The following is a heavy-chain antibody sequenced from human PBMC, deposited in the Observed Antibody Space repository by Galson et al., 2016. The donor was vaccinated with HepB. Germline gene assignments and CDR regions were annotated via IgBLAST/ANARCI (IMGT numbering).Heavy chain of an antibody. Sequence: SVKVSCKASGYTFTSYAIHWVRQAPGQRLEWVGWIHSGNGNTKYSQNFQDRVTFTRDTSASTAYMELSSLRFEDTAVYFCARDLFLEYSSLFDYWGQGTLVTVSS. D-gene: IGHD6-6*01. J-gene: IGHJ4*02. CDR2: IHSGNGNT. CDR3: ARDLFLEYSSLFDY. CDR1: GYTFTSYA. V-gene: IGHV1-3*01.